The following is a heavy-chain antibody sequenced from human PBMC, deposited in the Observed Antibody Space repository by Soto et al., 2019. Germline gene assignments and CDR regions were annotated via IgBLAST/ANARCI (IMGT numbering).Heavy chain of an antibody. Sequence: ASVKVSCKASGYTFTSYAMHWVRQAPGQRLEWMGWINAGNDNTKYSQKFQGRVTITRDTSASTAYMELSSLRSEDTAVYYCARRYYDSSGYAYGMDVWGQGTTVTVSS. D-gene: IGHD3-22*01. V-gene: IGHV1-3*01. CDR2: INAGNDNT. CDR1: GYTFTSYA. CDR3: ARRYYDSSGYAYGMDV. J-gene: IGHJ6*02.